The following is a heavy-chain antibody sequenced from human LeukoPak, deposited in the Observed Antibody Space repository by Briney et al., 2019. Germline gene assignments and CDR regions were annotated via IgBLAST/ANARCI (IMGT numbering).Heavy chain of an antibody. CDR3: ARGVYCSGGSRYLPFDY. D-gene: IGHD2-15*01. CDR2: INHSGST. Sequence: PSETLSLTCAVYGGSFSGYYWSWIRQPPGKGLEWIGEINHSGSTNYNPSLKSRVTISVDTSKNQFSLKLTSVTATDTAVYYCARGVYCSGGSRYLPFDYWGQGSLATVSS. J-gene: IGHJ4*02. V-gene: IGHV4-34*01. CDR1: GGSFSGYY.